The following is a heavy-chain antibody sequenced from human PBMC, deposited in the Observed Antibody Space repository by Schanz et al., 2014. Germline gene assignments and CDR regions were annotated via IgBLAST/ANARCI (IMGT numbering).Heavy chain of an antibody. CDR1: GFTFRRYG. Sequence: EVQLLESGGGLVQPGGSLRLSCAASGFTFRRYGMSWVRQAPGKGLEWDSVIAGDGGGPNYVDSVKGRFTLSRDNSDTTLSLQMNILRAEDTAVYYCARGSGAFDSWGQGTLVTVSP. CDR2: IAGDGGGP. D-gene: IGHD3-3*01. V-gene: IGHV3-23*01. J-gene: IGHJ4*02. CDR3: ARGSGAFDS.